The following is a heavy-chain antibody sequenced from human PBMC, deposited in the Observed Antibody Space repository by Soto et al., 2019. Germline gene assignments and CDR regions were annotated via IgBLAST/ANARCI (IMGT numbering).Heavy chain of an antibody. J-gene: IGHJ6*02. V-gene: IGHV3-30-3*01. CDR3: ARDPAHGGVSTPEAPYYYYYGMDV. Sequence: GGSLRLSCAASGFTFSSKAMHWVRQAPGKGLEWVAVTSYDGSNKYYADSVKGRFTISRDNSKNTLYLEMNSLRTEDTAVYYCARDPAHGGVSTPEAPYYYYYGMDVWGQGTTVTVS. CDR1: GFTFSSKA. CDR2: TSYDGSNK. D-gene: IGHD5-12*01.